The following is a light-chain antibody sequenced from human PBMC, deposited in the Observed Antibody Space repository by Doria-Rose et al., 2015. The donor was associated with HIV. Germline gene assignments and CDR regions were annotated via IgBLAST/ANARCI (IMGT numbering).Light chain of an antibody. Sequence: TQSPGTLSLSPGERATLSCRASQSVTSNYLAWYQQKPGQAPRLLIYGVSFRATGIPDRFSGSGSGTDFTLTISRLEPEDFAVYYCQQYGTSSYTFGPGTKV. V-gene: IGKV3-20*01. CDR3: QQYGTSSYT. CDR2: GVS. J-gene: IGKJ3*01. CDR1: QSVTSNY.